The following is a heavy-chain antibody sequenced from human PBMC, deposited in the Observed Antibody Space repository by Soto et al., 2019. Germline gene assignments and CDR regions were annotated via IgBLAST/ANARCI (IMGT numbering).Heavy chain of an antibody. CDR3: ARDPGYCTNGVCPIFDF. CDR1: CDSVTNSV. Sequence: SETLSLTLTFSCDSVTNSVWSWLRHPPGKGLEWIGHMYHGGRTNYSPSLKSRVTMSLDSSKNQFSLNLSSVTAAATAVYFCARDPGYCTNGVCPIFDFGGQGVRVTVPQ. D-gene: IGHD2-8*01. V-gene: IGHV4-59*02. CDR2: MYHGGRT. J-gene: IGHJ4*02.